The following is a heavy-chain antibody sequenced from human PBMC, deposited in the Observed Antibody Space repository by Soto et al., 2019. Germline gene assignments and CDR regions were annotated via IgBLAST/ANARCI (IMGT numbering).Heavy chain of an antibody. D-gene: IGHD3-10*01. J-gene: IGHJ4*02. CDR2: ISSSSSYI. CDR3: AGDYGSGSYYNQFDY. V-gene: IGHV3-21*01. CDR1: GFTFSSYS. Sequence: GGSLRLSCAASGFTFSSYSMNWVRQAPGKGLEWVSSISSSSSYIYYADSVKGRFTISRDNAKNSLYLQMNSLRAEDTAVYYCAGDYGSGSYYNQFDYWGQGTLVTVSS.